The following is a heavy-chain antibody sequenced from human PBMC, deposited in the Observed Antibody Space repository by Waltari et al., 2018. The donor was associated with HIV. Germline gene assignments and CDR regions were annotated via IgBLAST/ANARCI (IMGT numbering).Heavy chain of an antibody. D-gene: IGHD3-22*01. CDR3: ASSPTYYYDNSGYFFDF. V-gene: IGHV3-21*02. CDR2: MSSSNDYI. J-gene: IGHJ4*01. Sequence: EVQLVESGGGLVKPGGSLRLSCAASGFAFSSYSMNWFRQAPGKGLEWVSSMSSSNDYIYYADSLKGRFTISRDIAKKSLYLQMNSLRVEDTAVYYCASSPTYYYDNSGYFFDFWGHGTLVTVSS. CDR1: GFAFSSYS.